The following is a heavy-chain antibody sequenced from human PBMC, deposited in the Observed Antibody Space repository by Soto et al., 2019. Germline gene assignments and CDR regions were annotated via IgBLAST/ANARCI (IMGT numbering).Heavy chain of an antibody. D-gene: IGHD5-12*01. Sequence: QVQLEQSGAEVQKPGSSVKVSCNASGGTFSSSAFSWVRQAPGQGLEWMGGIMPVFPTPDYAQQFQDRVTITADASTSTTNTALSGLTSEDTAIYYCAREKDRLQLSGNSDYILDVWGQGTTVIVSS. CDR3: AREKDRLQLSGNSDYILDV. CDR1: GGTFSSSA. CDR2: IMPVFPTP. V-gene: IGHV1-69*12. J-gene: IGHJ6*02.